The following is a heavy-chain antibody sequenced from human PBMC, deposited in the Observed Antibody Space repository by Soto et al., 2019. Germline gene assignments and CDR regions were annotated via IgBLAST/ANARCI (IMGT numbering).Heavy chain of an antibody. J-gene: IGHJ6*02. D-gene: IGHD3-10*01. CDR2: VSESGRST. V-gene: IGHV3-23*01. Sequence: PGGSLRLSCAASGFTFSNYDMSWVRQAPGMGLEWVSAVSESGRSTYYADSVKGHSTISRDNSKNTLYLQMNSLRAEDTAIYFCAKDRRGVMDVWGQGTTVTVSS. CDR3: AKDRRGVMDV. CDR1: GFTFSNYD.